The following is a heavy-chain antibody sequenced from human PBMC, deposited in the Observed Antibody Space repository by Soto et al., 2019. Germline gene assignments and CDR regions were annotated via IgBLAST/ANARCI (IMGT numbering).Heavy chain of an antibody. CDR2: SSWNSGSI. D-gene: IGHD1-26*01. V-gene: IGHV3-9*01. J-gene: IGHJ4*02. Sequence: GGSLRLSCAASGFTFDDYAMHWVRQAPGKGLEWVSGSSWNSGSIGYADSVKGRFTISRDNAKNSLYLQMNSLRAEDTALYYCAKDVALVGTRGYFDYWGQGTLVTVSS. CDR3: AKDVALVGTRGYFDY. CDR1: GFTFDDYA.